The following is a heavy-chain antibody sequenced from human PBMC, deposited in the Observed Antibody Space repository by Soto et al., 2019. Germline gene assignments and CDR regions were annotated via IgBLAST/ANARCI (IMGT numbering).Heavy chain of an antibody. CDR2: ISYDGSNK. D-gene: IGHD3-10*01. CDR3: ARGKSAWFPESYYYGMDV. CDR1: GFTFSSYA. J-gene: IGHJ6*02. Sequence: QVPLVESGGGVVQPGRSLRLSCAASGFTFSSYAMHWVRQAPGKGLEWVAVISYDGSNKYYADSVKGRFTISRDNSKNTLYLQMNSLRAEDTAVYYCARGKSAWFPESYYYGMDVWGQGTTVTVSS. V-gene: IGHV3-30-3*01.